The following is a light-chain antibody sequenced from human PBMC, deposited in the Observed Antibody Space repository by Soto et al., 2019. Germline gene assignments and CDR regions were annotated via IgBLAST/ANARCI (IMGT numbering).Light chain of an antibody. J-gene: IGLJ2*01. CDR2: EVS. CDR3: NSYTATSTRVV. CDR1: SNDIGGYNY. Sequence: QSALTQPASVSGSPGQSITISCTGTSNDIGGYNYVSWYQHHPGKVPKLMIYEVSNRPSGVSNRFSGSKSGNTASLTISGLQAEYEADYYCNSYTATSTRVVFGGGTKLTVL. V-gene: IGLV2-14*01.